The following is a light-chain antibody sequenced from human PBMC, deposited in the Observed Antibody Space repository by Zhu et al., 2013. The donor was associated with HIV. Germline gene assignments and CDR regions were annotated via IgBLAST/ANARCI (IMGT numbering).Light chain of an antibody. CDR3: QHRSEGPPYT. CDR2: AAS. Sequence: AIQMTQSPSSLSASVGDRVTITCRASQGIRNDLGWYQQKPGKAPNLLIYAASTLQSGVPSRFSGSGSGTDFTLTISSLQPEDFAVYFCQHRSEGPPYTFGPGTKLEIK. CDR1: QGIRND. V-gene: IGKV1-6*01. J-gene: IGKJ2*01.